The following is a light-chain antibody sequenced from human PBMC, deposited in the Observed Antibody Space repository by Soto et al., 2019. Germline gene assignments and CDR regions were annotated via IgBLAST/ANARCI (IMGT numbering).Light chain of an antibody. J-gene: IGKJ4*01. Sequence: DIVMTQSPLSLPVTPGEPASISCRSSQSLLHSNGYTYLDWYLQKPGQSPQLLISLGSNRASGVPDRFSGSGSGTDFTLKISRVEAEDFGVYYCMQALQTPLTFGGGTKVDIK. CDR1: QSLLHSNGYTY. V-gene: IGKV2-28*01. CDR3: MQALQTPLT. CDR2: LGS.